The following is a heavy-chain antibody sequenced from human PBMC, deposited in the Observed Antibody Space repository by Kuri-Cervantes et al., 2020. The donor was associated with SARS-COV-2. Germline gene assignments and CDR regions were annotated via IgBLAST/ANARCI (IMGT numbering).Heavy chain of an antibody. CDR3: ARGLVSSYNRFDP. V-gene: IGHV4-38-2*01. D-gene: IGHD6-13*01. CDR2: IYHSGST. J-gene: IGHJ5*02. CDR1: GYSISSGYY. Sequence: ESLKISCAVSGYSISSGYYWGWIRQPPGKGLEWIGSIYHSGSTYYNPSLKSRVTISVDTSKNQFSLKLSSVTAADTAVYYCARGLVSSYNRFDPWGQGTLVTVSS.